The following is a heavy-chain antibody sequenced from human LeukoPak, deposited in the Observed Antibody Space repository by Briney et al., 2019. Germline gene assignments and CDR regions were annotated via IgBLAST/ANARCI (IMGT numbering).Heavy chain of an antibody. Sequence: SQTLSLTCSVSGDSISSRDYYWSWIRQPPGKGLEWIGYIYYSGSTSYNPSLKSRVTISVDTSKNQFSLNLSSVTAADTAVYYCARFKSSSWYELDYWGQGTLVTVSS. CDR1: GDSISSRDYY. CDR3: ARFKSSSWYELDY. V-gene: IGHV4-30-4*08. J-gene: IGHJ4*02. CDR2: IYYSGST. D-gene: IGHD6-13*01.